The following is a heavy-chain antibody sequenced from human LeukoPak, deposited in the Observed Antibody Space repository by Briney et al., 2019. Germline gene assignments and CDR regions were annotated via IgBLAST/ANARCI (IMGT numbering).Heavy chain of an antibody. CDR1: GYTFTSYD. D-gene: IGHD2-8*01. V-gene: IGHV1-8*01. J-gene: IGHJ6*04. CDR2: MNPNSGNT. CDR3: ARGARIYCTNGVCCLQIPPGELDV. Sequence: ASVKVSCKASGYTFTSYDINWVRQATGQALEWMGWMNPNSGNTGYAQKFQGRVTMTRNTSISTAYMELSSLRSEDTAVYYCARGARIYCTNGVCCLQIPPGELDVWGKGTTVTVSS.